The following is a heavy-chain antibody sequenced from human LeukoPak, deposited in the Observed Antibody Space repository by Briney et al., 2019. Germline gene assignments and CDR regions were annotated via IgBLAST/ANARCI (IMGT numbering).Heavy chain of an antibody. J-gene: IGHJ4*02. CDR3: ARDYYGSGSYRLDS. V-gene: IGHV3-21*01. D-gene: IGHD3-10*01. Sequence: KPGGSLRLSCAVAGFSFSSYSMNWVRQAPGKGLEWVSSISTSSSYIYYADSVKGRFTISRDNAKNSLYLQMNSLRDEDTAVYYCARDYYGSGSYRLDSWGQGTLVTVSA. CDR1: GFSFSSYS. CDR2: ISTSSSYI.